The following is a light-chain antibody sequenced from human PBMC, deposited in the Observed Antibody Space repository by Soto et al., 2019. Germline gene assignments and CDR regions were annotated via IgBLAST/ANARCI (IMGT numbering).Light chain of an antibody. CDR1: SSDIGGFNY. Sequence: QYALTQPASVSGSPGRSVTISCTGSSSDIGGFNYVSWYQHLPGRAPKLIIYDVTNRPSGISYRFSASKSGGTASLTISGLQAEDEGYYYCTSYSSSTTHVVFGGGTKLTVL. CDR3: TSYSSSTTHVV. V-gene: IGLV2-14*03. CDR2: DVT. J-gene: IGLJ2*01.